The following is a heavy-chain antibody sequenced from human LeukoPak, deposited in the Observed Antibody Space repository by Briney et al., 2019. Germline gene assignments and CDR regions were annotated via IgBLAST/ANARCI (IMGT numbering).Heavy chain of an antibody. V-gene: IGHV3-23*01. CDR2: ISGSGGST. CDR3: ANLYSSSWYAAH. J-gene: IGHJ4*02. CDR1: GFTFSSYA. Sequence: PGGSLRLSCAASGFTFSSYAMSWVRQAPGKGLEWVSAISGSGGSTYYADSVKGRSTISRDNSKNTLYLQMNSLRAEDTAVYYCANLYSSSWYAAHWGQGTLVTVSS. D-gene: IGHD6-13*01.